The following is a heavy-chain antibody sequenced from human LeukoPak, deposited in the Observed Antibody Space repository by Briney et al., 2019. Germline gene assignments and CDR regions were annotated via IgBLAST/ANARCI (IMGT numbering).Heavy chain of an antibody. CDR1: GYSFTSYW. CDR3: ASPVGYYYDSSGRWAFDI. V-gene: IGHV5-51*01. CDR2: IYPGDSDT. D-gene: IGHD3-22*01. J-gene: IGHJ3*02. Sequence: GESLKISCKGSGYSFTSYWIGWVRQMPGKGLEWMGIIYPGDSDTRYSPSFQGQVTISADESISTAYLQWSSLKASDTAMYYWASPVGYYYDSSGRWAFDIWGQGTMVTVSS.